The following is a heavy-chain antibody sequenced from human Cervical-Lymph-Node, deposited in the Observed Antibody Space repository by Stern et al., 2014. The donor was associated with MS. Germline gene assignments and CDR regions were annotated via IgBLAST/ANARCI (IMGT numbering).Heavy chain of an antibody. Sequence: VQLVQSGAEVKKPGESLKISCKGSGYSFVSYWIGWVRQMPGKGLEWMGIIYPADSEPRSSPSFQGQVTISADKSISTAYLQWSSLKASDTAMYYCARTVCSGGSCYTVPFDYWGQGTLVTVSS. J-gene: IGHJ4*02. CDR3: ARTVCSGGSCYTVPFDY. V-gene: IGHV5-51*01. CDR2: IYPADSEP. CDR1: GYSFVSYW. D-gene: IGHD2-15*01.